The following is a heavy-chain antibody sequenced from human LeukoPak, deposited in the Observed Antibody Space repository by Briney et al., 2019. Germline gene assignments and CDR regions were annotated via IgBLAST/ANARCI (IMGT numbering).Heavy chain of an antibody. D-gene: IGHD6-13*01. V-gene: IGHV3-48*04. CDR2: ITSTDSST. CDR1: GFIFSSYS. J-gene: IGHJ4*02. Sequence: GGSLRLSCAASGFIFSSYSMNWVRQAPGKGLEWVSYITSTDSSTHFADSVKGRFTISRDNAKNSLYLQMNSLRAEDTAVYYCARDPFGSSFSVDYWGQGTLVTVSS. CDR3: ARDPFGSSFSVDY.